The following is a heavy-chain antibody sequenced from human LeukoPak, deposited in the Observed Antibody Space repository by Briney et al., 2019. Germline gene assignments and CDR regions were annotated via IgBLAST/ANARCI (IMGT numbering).Heavy chain of an antibody. CDR3: AKVRILVGSGSWDY. D-gene: IGHD3-10*01. V-gene: IGHV3-23*01. J-gene: IGHJ4*02. CDR1: GFTFSSYA. CDR2: IGGSSGST. Sequence: PGGSMRLSCAASGFTFSSYAMSWVRQAPGKGLEWVSAIGGSSGSTYYADSVKGRFTISRDNSKNTLYLQLNSLRAEDTAVYYCAKVRILVGSGSWDYCGQGTLVTVSS.